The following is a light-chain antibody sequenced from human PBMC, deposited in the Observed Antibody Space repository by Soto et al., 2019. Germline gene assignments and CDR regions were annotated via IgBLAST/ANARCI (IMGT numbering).Light chain of an antibody. CDR3: QKYETSPYT. J-gene: IGKJ2*01. CDR2: GAS. V-gene: IGKV3-20*01. CDR1: QTVIRDY. Sequence: ESVLTQSPGTLSLSPGERATLSCRASQTVIRDYLAWYQQKPGQAPRLFIYGASSRATGIPDRFSGSGSGTDFTLTISRLEPEDSAVYYCQKYETSPYTFGQGTKLEIK.